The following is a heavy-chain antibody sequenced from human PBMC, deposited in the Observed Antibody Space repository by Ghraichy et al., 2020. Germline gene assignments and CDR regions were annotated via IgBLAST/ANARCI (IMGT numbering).Heavy chain of an antibody. Sequence: GGSLRLSCAASGFTFDDYTMHWVRQAPGKGLEWVSLISWDGGSTYYADSVKGRFTISRDNSKNSLYLQMNSLRTEDTALYYCAKGPAGVVVVHYFDYWGQGTLVTVSS. V-gene: IGHV3-43*01. CDR3: AKGPAGVVVVHYFDY. CDR1: GFTFDDYT. J-gene: IGHJ4*02. CDR2: ISWDGGST. D-gene: IGHD2-15*01.